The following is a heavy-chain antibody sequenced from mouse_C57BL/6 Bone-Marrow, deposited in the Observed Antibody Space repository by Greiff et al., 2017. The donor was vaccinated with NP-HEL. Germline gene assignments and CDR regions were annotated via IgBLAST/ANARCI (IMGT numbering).Heavy chain of an antibody. CDR3: ARDRGGRAY. D-gene: IGHD3-3*01. CDR2: ISYDGSN. J-gene: IGHJ3*01. CDR1: GYSITSGYY. Sequence: EVQLQESGPGLVKPSQSLSLTCSVTGYSITSGYYWNWIRQFPGNKLEWMGYISYDGSNNYNPSLKNRISITRDTSKNQFFLKLNSVTTEDTATYYCARDRGGRAYWGQGTLVTVSA. V-gene: IGHV3-6*01.